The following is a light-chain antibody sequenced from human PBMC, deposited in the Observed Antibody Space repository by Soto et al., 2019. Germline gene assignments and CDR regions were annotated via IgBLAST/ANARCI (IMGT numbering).Light chain of an antibody. CDR3: QSYDGSNPDVV. J-gene: IGLJ2*01. Sequence: NFMLTQPHSVSGSPGKTVTISCTGSSGSIATNYVQWYQQRPGSAPTTVIYEDTQRPSGVPERFSGSIDSSSNSASRTISGLKTEDEADYYCQSYDGSNPDVVFGGGTKLTVL. CDR1: SGSIATNY. CDR2: EDT. V-gene: IGLV6-57*02.